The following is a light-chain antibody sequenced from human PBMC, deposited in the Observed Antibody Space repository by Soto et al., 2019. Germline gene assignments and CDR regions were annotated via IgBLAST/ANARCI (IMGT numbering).Light chain of an antibody. J-gene: IGKJ2*01. V-gene: IGKV1-5*01. CDR2: DAS. CDR3: QQYNNYCT. Sequence: DIQMTQSPSTLSASVGDRVTITCRASQSISKLVGLVSAETRKSTKLLIFDASTLESGVPSRFSGSGSGTEFTLTISGLQPDDFATYYCQQYNNYCTFGQGTKLEIQ. CDR1: QSISKL.